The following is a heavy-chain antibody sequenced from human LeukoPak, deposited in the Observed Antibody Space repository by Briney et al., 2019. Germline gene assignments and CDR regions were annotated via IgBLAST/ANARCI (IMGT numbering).Heavy chain of an antibody. CDR3: ARALDLDYYDSSGFDY. Sequence: SVKVSCKASGGTFSSYAISWVRQAPGQGLGWMGGIIPIFGTANYAQKFQGRVTITTDESTSTAYMELSSLRSEDTAVYYCARALDLDYYDSSGFDYWGQGTLVTVSS. CDR1: GGTFSSYA. V-gene: IGHV1-69*05. D-gene: IGHD3-22*01. J-gene: IGHJ4*02. CDR2: IIPIFGTA.